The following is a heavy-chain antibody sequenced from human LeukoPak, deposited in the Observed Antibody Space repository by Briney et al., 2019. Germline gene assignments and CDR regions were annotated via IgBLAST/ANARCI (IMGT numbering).Heavy chain of an antibody. J-gene: IGHJ4*02. Sequence: PPGGSLRLSCAASGFTFSSYGMHWVRQAPGKGLEWVAVIWYDGSNKYYADSVKGRFTISRDNSKNTLYLQMNSLRAEDTAVYYCARGMIRGVMDDYWGQGTLVTVSS. V-gene: IGHV3-33*01. CDR1: GFTFSSYG. CDR3: ARGMIRGVMDDY. D-gene: IGHD3-10*01. CDR2: IWYDGSNK.